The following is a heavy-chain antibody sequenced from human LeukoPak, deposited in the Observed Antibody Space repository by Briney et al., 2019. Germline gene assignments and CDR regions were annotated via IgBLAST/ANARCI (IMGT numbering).Heavy chain of an antibody. CDR3: AKDLSSSSNSFDN. J-gene: IGHJ4*02. D-gene: IGHD6-6*01. V-gene: IGHV3-9*03. CDR2: TSWNSGSI. CDR1: GFIFDDYA. Sequence: GGSLRLSCAASGFIFDDYAMHWVRQAPGKGLEWVSGTSWNSGSIGYADSVKGRFTISRDNAKNSLYLQMNSLRAEDMALYYCAKDLSSSSNSFDNWGQGSLVTVSS.